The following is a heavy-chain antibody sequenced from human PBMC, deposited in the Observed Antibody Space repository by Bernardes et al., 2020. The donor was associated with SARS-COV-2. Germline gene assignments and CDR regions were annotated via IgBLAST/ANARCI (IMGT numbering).Heavy chain of an antibody. CDR3: ARGASSGYRIDY. V-gene: IGHV3-74*01. CDR1: GISFSTYW. J-gene: IGHJ4*02. Sequence: GGSLRLSCAASGISFSTYWMHWVRQVPGKGLVWLSRISTDGRTTNYADSVEGRFTISRDNAKNTLWLQMNSLGADDTAVYYCARGASSGYRIDYWGPGTLVTVSS. CDR2: ISTDGRTT. D-gene: IGHD3-22*01.